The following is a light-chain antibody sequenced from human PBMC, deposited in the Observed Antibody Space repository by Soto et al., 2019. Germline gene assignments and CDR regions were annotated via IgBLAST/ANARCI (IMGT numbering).Light chain of an antibody. J-gene: IGKJ1*01. CDR3: QQRSNWT. Sequence: ETVLTQSPATLSLSPGERATLSCRASQSVSSHLAWYQQKPGQAPRLLIYDASNRATGIPARFSGSGSGTDFTLTISSLEPEDFAVYYCQQRSNWTFGQGTKVDIK. CDR2: DAS. V-gene: IGKV3-11*01. CDR1: QSVSSH.